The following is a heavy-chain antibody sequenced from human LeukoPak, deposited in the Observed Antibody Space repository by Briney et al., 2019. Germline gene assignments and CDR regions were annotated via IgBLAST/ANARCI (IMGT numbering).Heavy chain of an antibody. CDR2: INWNGGST. J-gene: IGHJ4*02. Sequence: PGGSLRLSCAASGFTFDDYGMSRVRQAPGKGLEWVSGINWNGGSTGYADSVKGRFTISRDNAKNYLYLQMNSLRAEDTALYYCARDGLSSSSSDYWGQGTLVTVSS. CDR3: ARDGLSSSSSDY. D-gene: IGHD6-6*01. CDR1: GFTFDDYG. V-gene: IGHV3-20*04.